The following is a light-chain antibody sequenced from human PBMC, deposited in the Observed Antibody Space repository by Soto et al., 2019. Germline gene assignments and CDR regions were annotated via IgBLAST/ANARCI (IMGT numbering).Light chain of an antibody. V-gene: IGKV3-15*01. CDR2: DAS. CDR3: QQYNNWPPII. CDR1: QSVSSY. Sequence: EIVLTQSPATLSLSPGERATLSCRASQSVSSYLAWYQQKPGQAPRLLIYDASNRATGIPARFSGSGSGTEFTLTISSLQSEDFAVYYCQQYNNWPPIIFGQGTRLEIK. J-gene: IGKJ5*01.